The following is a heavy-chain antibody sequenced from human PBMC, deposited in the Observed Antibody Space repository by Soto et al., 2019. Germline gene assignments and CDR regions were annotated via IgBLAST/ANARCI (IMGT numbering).Heavy chain of an antibody. Sequence: QVQLVQSGAEVKKPGSSVKVSCKASGGTFSSYVISWVRQAPGQGLEWMGGIIPIFGTAKYAQKFQGRVTITADKSTSTAYMELSSLRSEDTAVYYCAREYHGGKGGWFDPWGQGTLVTVSS. CDR3: AREYHGGKGGWFDP. CDR2: IIPIFGTA. D-gene: IGHD1-26*01. J-gene: IGHJ5*02. V-gene: IGHV1-69*06. CDR1: GGTFSSYV.